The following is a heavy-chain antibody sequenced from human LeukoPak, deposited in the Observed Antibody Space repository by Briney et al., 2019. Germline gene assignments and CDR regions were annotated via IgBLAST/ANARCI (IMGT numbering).Heavy chain of an antibody. J-gene: IGHJ4*02. CDR3: AKDACSSTRCYDDY. D-gene: IGHD2-2*01. Sequence: GGSLRLSCAASGFTVSSNYMSWVRQAPGKGLEWVSVIYSGDTTYYADSVKGRFTISRDNSKNTLYLQMNSLRAEDTAVYYCAKDACSSTRCYDDYWGQGTLVTVSS. CDR2: IYSGDTT. V-gene: IGHV3-53*01. CDR1: GFTVSSNY.